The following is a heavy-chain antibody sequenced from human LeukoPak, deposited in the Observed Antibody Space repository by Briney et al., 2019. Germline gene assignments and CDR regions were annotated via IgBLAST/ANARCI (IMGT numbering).Heavy chain of an antibody. CDR1: GYSISSGYY. D-gene: IGHD2-2*01. CDR3: ARAHIVVVPAATYYFDY. V-gene: IGHV4-38-2*02. CDR2: IYHSGIT. J-gene: IGHJ4*02. Sequence: SETLSLTCTVSGYSISSGYYWGWIRQPPGKGLEWIGSIYHSGITYYNPSLKSRVTISVDTSKNQFSLKLSSVTAADTAVYYCARAHIVVVPAATYYFDYWDQGTLVTVSS.